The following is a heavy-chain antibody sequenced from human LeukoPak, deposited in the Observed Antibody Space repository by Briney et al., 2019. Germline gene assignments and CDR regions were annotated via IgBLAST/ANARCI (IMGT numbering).Heavy chain of an antibody. CDR3: ASAVAGAFYV. J-gene: IGHJ6*02. Sequence: SEILSLTCTVSGGSISSYYWSWIRQPPGKGLEWIGYIYYSGSTNYNPSLKSRVTISVDTSKNQFSLKLSSVTAADTAVYYCASAVAGAFYVWGQGTTVTVSS. CDR2: IYYSGST. CDR1: GGSISSYY. D-gene: IGHD6-19*01. V-gene: IGHV4-59*01.